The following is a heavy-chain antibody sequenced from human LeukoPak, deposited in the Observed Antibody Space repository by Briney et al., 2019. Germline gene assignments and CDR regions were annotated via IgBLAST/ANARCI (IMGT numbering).Heavy chain of an antibody. CDR1: GFTFSSYA. Sequence: GGSLRLSCTASGFTFSSYAMSWVRQAPGKGLEWVSAISGSGGSTNYADFVKGRFTISRDNSKNTLYLQMNSLRAEDTAVYYCAKDRFCSSTSCYTNFDYWGQGTLVTVSS. J-gene: IGHJ4*02. CDR2: ISGSGGST. V-gene: IGHV3-23*01. CDR3: AKDRFCSSTSCYTNFDY. D-gene: IGHD2-2*02.